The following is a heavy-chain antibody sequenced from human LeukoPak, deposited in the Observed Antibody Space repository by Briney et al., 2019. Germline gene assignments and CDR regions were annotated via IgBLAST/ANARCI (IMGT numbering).Heavy chain of an antibody. D-gene: IGHD1-26*01. J-gene: IGHJ3*02. CDR1: GFTFSSYS. CDR2: IYSGGST. Sequence: GGSLRLSCAASGFTFSSYSMNWVRQAPGKGLEGVSVIYSGGSTYYADSVKGRFTISRDNSKNTLYLQMNSLRAEDTAVYYCARALPGSGSYYAYDIWGQGTMVTVSS. V-gene: IGHV3-53*01. CDR3: ARALPGSGSYYAYDI.